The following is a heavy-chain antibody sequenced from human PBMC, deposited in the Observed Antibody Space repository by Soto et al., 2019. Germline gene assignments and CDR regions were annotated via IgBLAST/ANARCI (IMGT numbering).Heavy chain of an antibody. CDR2: ISASKGNT. J-gene: IGHJ4*02. CDR1: GFTFSNYA. Sequence: ASVKVTCKASGFTFSNYAITWLQQAPGQGPEWMGWISASKGNTNYAQKFQDRVTMTTDSSTSTTYMELRRLRSDDMAVYYCASRSGQLPYYFDYWGQGTQVTGSS. V-gene: IGHV1-18*03. D-gene: IGHD6-6*01. CDR3: ASRSGQLPYYFDY.